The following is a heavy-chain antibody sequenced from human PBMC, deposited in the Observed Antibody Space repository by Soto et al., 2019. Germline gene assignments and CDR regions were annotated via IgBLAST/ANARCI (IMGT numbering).Heavy chain of an antibody. CDR1: GYSFTSYW. CDR3: ARVSSGSYWFDP. CDR2: IDPSDSYT. J-gene: IGHJ5*02. D-gene: IGHD1-26*01. Sequence: GESLKISCKGSGYSFTSYWISWVRQMPGKGLEWMGRIDPSDSYTNYSPSFQGHVTISADKSISTAYLQWTSLKASDTAMYYCARVSSGSYWFDPWGQGTLVTVSS. V-gene: IGHV5-10-1*01.